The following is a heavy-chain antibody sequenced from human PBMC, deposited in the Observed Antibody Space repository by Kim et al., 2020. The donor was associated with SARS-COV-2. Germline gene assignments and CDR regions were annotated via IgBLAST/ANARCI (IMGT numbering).Heavy chain of an antibody. CDR1: RFTFSTHG. D-gene: IGHD6-19*01. V-gene: IGHV3-30*03. Sequence: GGSLRLSCAASRFTFSTHGMHWVRQAPGKGLEWLAVISYDGDFIYYADSVEGRFTISRDNSENTLYLEMNNLRVEDTAVYYCARDPVTRSRWSGQMDVWGQGTTVSVPS. J-gene: IGHJ6*02. CDR2: ISYDGDFI. CDR3: ARDPVTRSRWSGQMDV.